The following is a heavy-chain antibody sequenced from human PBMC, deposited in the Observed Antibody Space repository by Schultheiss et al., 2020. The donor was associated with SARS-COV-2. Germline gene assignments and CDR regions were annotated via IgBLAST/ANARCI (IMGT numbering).Heavy chain of an antibody. CDR2: IWYDGSNK. D-gene: IGHD2-2*01. CDR1: GFTFSSYG. Sequence: GESLKISCAASGFTFSSYGMHWVRQAPGKGLEWVAVIWYDGSNKYYADSVKGRFTISRDNSKNTLYLQMNSLRAEDTAVYYCARDPGYCSSTSCSTHGMDVWGQGTTVTVSS. J-gene: IGHJ6*02. CDR3: ARDPGYCSSTSCSTHGMDV. V-gene: IGHV3-33*01.